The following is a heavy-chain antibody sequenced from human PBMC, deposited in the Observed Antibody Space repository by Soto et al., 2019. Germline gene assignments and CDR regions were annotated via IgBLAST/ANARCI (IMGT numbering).Heavy chain of an antibody. CDR1: GFTFSDFY. J-gene: IGHJ4*02. V-gene: IGHV3-11*01. CDR2: ISGSANTI. D-gene: IGHD4-4*01. CDR3: ARDDYSAGGALFDY. Sequence: QVQLVESGGGLVKPGGSLRLSCVASGFTFSDFYMSWNRQAPGKGLEWVSYISGSANTIYYADSVKGRFTISRDNAKNSLYLQLNSLRAEDTAVYYCARDDYSAGGALFDYWGQGTLVTVSS.